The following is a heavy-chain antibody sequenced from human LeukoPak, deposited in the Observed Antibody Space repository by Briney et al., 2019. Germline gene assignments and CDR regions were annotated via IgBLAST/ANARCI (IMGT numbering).Heavy chain of an antibody. CDR1: GFTFDDYA. D-gene: IGHD3-16*02. Sequence: PGGSLRLSRAASGFTFDDYAMHWVRQAPGKGLEWVSLISGDDGSTYYADSVKGRFTISRYNSKNSLYLQMNSLRTEDTALYYCAKDHSELSLSGPTDYWGQGTLVTVSS. CDR2: ISGDDGST. CDR3: AKDHSELSLSGPTDY. V-gene: IGHV3-43*02. J-gene: IGHJ4*02.